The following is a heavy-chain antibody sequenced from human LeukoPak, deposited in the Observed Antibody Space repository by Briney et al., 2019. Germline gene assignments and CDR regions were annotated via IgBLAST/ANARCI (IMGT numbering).Heavy chain of an antibody. D-gene: IGHD1-26*01. J-gene: IGHJ4*02. Sequence: PSETLSLTCTVSGGSFSDYLWNWIRQPPGERLEWIGYVSYSGSTNYNPSLKSRVGVSVDESKNQFSLKLSSLTAADTAVYYCARERPGWSGTYPRGYFDNWGQGTLVTVSS. V-gene: IGHV4-59*01. CDR1: GGSFSDYL. CDR2: VSYSGST. CDR3: ARERPGWSGTYPRGYFDN.